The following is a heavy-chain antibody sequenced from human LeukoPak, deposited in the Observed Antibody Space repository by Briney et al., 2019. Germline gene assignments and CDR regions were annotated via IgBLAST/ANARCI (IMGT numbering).Heavy chain of an antibody. CDR3: AKVGSSWDFDY. J-gene: IGHJ4*02. Sequence: GGSLRLSCATSGFIFSHFAMHWVRQAPGKGLEWVALISYDGTKKYYADSVKGRFTISRDNSKNTLYPQMNSLRGEDTAVYYCAKVGSSWDFDYWGQGTLVAVSS. CDR2: ISYDGTKK. D-gene: IGHD6-13*01. V-gene: IGHV3-30*18. CDR1: GFIFSHFA.